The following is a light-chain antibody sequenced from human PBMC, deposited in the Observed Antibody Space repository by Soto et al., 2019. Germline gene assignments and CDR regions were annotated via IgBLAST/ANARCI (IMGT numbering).Light chain of an antibody. V-gene: IGLV2-18*01. CDR2: EVN. CDR3: SLYISGSTYV. J-gene: IGLJ1*01. Sequence: QSALTQPPSVSGSPGQSVTISCTVTSSDVGSYNRLSWYQQPPGTAPKLIMYEVNTRPSGVPDRFSGSKSGSTASLTISGLQAEDEADYYCSLYISGSTYVFGTGTRSPS. CDR1: SSDVGSYNR.